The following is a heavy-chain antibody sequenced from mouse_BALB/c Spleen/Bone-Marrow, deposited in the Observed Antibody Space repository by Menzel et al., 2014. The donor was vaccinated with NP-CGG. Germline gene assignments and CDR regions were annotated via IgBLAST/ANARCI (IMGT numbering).Heavy chain of an antibody. CDR2: ISSGGGNT. V-gene: IGHV5-9*03. Sequence: DVKLVESGGGLVKPGGSLKLSCAASGFTFSSYTMSWVRQTPEKRLEWVATISSGGGNTYYPDSVKGRFTISRDNAKNNLYLQMSSLRSEDTALYYCARYGSGTFAYWGQGTLVTVSA. J-gene: IGHJ3*01. CDR3: ARYGSGTFAY. CDR1: GFTFSSYT. D-gene: IGHD3-1*01.